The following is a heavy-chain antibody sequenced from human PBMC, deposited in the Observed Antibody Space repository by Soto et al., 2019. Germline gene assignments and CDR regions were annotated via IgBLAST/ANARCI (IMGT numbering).Heavy chain of an antibody. CDR1: GYTFFTYD. CDR2: ISTYSGDT. CDR3: ARHHGPTTSENWFDP. Sequence: ASVKVSCKASGYTFFTYDISWVRQAPGQGLEWMGWISTYSGDTKYAQKFQGRVAMTTDTSTTTAYLELRSLRSDDTAVYYCARHHGPTTSENWFDPWGQGTLVTVSS. J-gene: IGHJ5*02. V-gene: IGHV1-18*01. D-gene: IGHD5-12*01.